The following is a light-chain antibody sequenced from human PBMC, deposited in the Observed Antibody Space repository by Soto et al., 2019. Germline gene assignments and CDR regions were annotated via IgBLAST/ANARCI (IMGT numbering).Light chain of an antibody. V-gene: IGKV3-15*01. CDR3: QQYNIWPPVT. CDR1: ESVSSN. J-gene: IGKJ3*01. CDR2: GAS. Sequence: VMTQSPATLSVSPGERATLSCRASESVSSNLAWYQQKPDQAPRLLIYGASTRTTGIPARFSGSGSGTEFTLTISSLESEDFAVYYCQQYNIWPPVTFGPGTKVDIK.